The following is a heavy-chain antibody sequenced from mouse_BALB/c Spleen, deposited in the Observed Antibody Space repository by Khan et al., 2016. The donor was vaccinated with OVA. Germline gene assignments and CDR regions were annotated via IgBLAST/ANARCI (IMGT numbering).Heavy chain of an antibody. Sequence: VQLQQSGPDLVKPGASVKMSCKASGYSFTGYYMNWVKQSQGKSLECIGRVNPNTGYTNYNQKFKGKAILIVDTSSSTAYMELRSLTSEDSAVYYCARGYDVFAYWGQGTLVTVSA. CDR3: ARGYDVFAY. CDR1: GYSFTGYY. V-gene: IGHV1-26*01. D-gene: IGHD2-14*01. J-gene: IGHJ3*01. CDR2: VNPNTGYT.